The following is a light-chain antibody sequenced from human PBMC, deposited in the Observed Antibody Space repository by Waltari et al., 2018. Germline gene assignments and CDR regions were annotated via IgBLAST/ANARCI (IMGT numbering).Light chain of an antibody. J-gene: IGLJ3*02. CDR2: EVN. CDR1: SSAVGSYNC. V-gene: IGLV2-18*02. CDR3: SSHAITDTLV. Sequence: QSALTQPPSVSGSPGQSVTISCTAISSAVGSYNCVAWYKQPPGTAPKLIIYEVNNRPSGIPDRFSGSKSGNTASLTISGLQAEDEADYYCSSHAITDTLVFGGGTKLTVL.